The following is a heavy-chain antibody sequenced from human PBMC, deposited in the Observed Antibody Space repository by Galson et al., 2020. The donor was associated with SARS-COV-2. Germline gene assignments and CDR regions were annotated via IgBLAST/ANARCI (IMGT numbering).Heavy chain of an antibody. D-gene: IGHD3-10*01. CDR2: ISDGSKSI. Sequence: GGSLRLSCEGSGIIFSDYEMTWARQAPGKGLEWVSYISDGSKSIYYADSVKGRFTVPRDNAKRSLYLQMNSLRAEDTAVYYCARGGTGVLWFRELFAYWGQGTQVTVSS. V-gene: IGHV3-48*03. CDR3: ARGGTGVLWFRELFAY. J-gene: IGHJ4*02. CDR1: GIIFSDYE.